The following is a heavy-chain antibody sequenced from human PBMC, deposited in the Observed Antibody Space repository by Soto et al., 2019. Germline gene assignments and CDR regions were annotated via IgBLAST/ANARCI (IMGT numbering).Heavy chain of an antibody. CDR3: VRDRDWAFDI. V-gene: IGHV3-48*02. Sequence: PWGSLRLSFAASGYALRDYSMNWVRQAPGKGLEWGSYTGTRRKYTFYADSVRGRFTISRDDARNSVYLQLNSLRDEDTAVYYCVRDRDWAFDIWGQGTMVTVSS. CDR1: GYALRDYS. CDR2: TGTRRKYT. J-gene: IGHJ3*02. D-gene: IGHD3-9*01.